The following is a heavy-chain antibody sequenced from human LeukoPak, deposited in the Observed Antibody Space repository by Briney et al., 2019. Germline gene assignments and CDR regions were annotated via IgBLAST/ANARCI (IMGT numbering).Heavy chain of an antibody. CDR3: ARRVSEPYDILTGYYNVRAFDI. Sequence: GESLKISCKGSGYSFTSYWIGWVRQMPGKGLEWMGIIYPGDSDTRYSPSFQGQVTISADKSISTAYLQWSSLKASDTAMYYCARRVSEPYDILTGYYNVRAFDIWGQGTMVTVSS. D-gene: IGHD3-9*01. V-gene: IGHV5-51*01. J-gene: IGHJ3*02. CDR1: GYSFTSYW. CDR2: IYPGDSDT.